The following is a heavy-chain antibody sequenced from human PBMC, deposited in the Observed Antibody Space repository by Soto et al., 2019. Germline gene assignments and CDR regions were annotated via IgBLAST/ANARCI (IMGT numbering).Heavy chain of an antibody. Sequence: EVQLVESGGGLVQPGGSLRLSCAASGFTVSNNYMSWVRQAPGKGPEWVSVIYPGGDTYYADSVKGRFTISRDNSKNTLYLQMNGLRAEDTAVYHCARVPVIGLVDLWGRGSRVTVSS. CDR1: GFTVSNNY. CDR3: ARVPVIGLVDL. CDR2: IYPGGDT. J-gene: IGHJ2*01. V-gene: IGHV3-66*01.